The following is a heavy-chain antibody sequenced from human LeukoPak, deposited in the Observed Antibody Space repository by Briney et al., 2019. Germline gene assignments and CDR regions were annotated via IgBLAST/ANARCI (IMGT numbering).Heavy chain of an antibody. CDR3: AASLTGSYFDY. Sequence: AGGSLRLSCAASGFTFSTYAMSWVRQAPGGGLEWVSAISGNGGNTYYADSVKGRFTISRDNSKNTLYLQINSLRAEDTAVYYCAASLTGSYFDYWGQGTLVTVSS. CDR2: ISGNGGNT. J-gene: IGHJ4*02. D-gene: IGHD3-9*01. V-gene: IGHV3-23*01. CDR1: GFTFSTYA.